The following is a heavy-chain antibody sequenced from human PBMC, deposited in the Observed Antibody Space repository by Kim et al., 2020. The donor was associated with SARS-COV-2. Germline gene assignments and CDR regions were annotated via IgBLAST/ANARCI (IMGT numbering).Heavy chain of an antibody. Sequence: GGSLRLSCAASGFTFSSYAMHWVRQAPGKGLEWVAVIWYDGSNKYYADSVKGRFTISRDNSKNTLYLQMNSLRAEDTAVYYCATGGSGCYDGYFDYWSQG. CDR3: ATGGSGCYDGYFDY. CDR1: GFTFSSYA. D-gene: IGHD6-19*01. CDR2: IWYDGSNK. J-gene: IGHJ4*02. V-gene: IGHV3-33*01.